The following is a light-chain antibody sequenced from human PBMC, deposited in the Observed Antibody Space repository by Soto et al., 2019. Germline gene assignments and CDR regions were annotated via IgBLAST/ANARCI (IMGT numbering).Light chain of an antibody. Sequence: QAVVTQSSSASASLGSSVKLTCTLSSGHSSYIIAWHQQQPGKAPWYLMKLEGSGSYNKGSGVPDRFSGSSSGADRYLTISNLQFEDEADYYCETWDSNTHTVFGGGTKLTVL. CDR1: SGHSSYI. CDR3: ETWDSNTHTV. V-gene: IGLV4-60*02. CDR2: LEGSGSY. J-gene: IGLJ3*02.